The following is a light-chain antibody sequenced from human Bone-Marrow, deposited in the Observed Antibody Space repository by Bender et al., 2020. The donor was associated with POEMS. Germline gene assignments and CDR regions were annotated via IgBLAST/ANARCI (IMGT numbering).Light chain of an antibody. V-gene: IGLV2-14*03. Sequence: QSVLTQPPSVSGAPGQAITISCDVGDFNFVSWYQQHPGKAPKLMIYDVSHRPSGVSDRFSGSKSGTSVSLAITGLQAEDEADYYCQSFDTSLSGWVFGAGTKLTV. CDR1: DVGDFNF. CDR2: DVS. CDR3: QSFDTSLSGWV. J-gene: IGLJ3*02.